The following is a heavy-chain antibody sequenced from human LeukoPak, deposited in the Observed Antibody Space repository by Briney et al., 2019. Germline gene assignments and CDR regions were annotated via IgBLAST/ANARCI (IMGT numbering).Heavy chain of an antibody. CDR3: AREAAAGTFDY. V-gene: IGHV1-8*03. Sequence: ASVKVSCRASGYTFTSYDINWVRQATGQGLEWMGWMNPNSGNTGYAQKFQGRVTITRNTSISTAYMELSSLRSEDTAVYYCAREAAAGTFDYWGQGTLVTVSS. CDR1: GYTFTSYD. J-gene: IGHJ4*02. D-gene: IGHD6-13*01. CDR2: MNPNSGNT.